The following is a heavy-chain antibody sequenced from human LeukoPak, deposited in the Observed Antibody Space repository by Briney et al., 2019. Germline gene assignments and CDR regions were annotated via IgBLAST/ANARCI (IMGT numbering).Heavy chain of an antibody. CDR3: ARDGGNIVVVPAAMFDY. CDR2: IYYSGST. V-gene: IGHV4-59*12. J-gene: IGHJ4*02. CDR1: GGSISSYY. D-gene: IGHD2-2*01. Sequence: SETLSLTCTVSGGSISSYYWSWIRQPPGKGLEWIGYIYYSGSTNYKPSLKSRVTISVDTSKNQFSLQLKSVTPEDTAVYYCARDGGNIVVVPAAMFDYWGQGTLVTVSS.